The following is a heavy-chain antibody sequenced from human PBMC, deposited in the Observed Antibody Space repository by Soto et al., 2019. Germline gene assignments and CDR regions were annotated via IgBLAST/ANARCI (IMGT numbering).Heavy chain of an antibody. CDR2: IKQDGSEK. Sequence: PGGSLRLSCAASGFTFSSYWMSWVRQAPGKGLEWVANIKQDGSEKYYVDSVKGRFTISRDNAKNSLYLQMNSLRAEDTAVYYCARFLKETDILTGYSSNWFDPSGQGTLVTVSS. D-gene: IGHD3-9*01. CDR3: ARFLKETDILTGYSSNWFDP. V-gene: IGHV3-7*01. J-gene: IGHJ5*02. CDR1: GFTFSSYW.